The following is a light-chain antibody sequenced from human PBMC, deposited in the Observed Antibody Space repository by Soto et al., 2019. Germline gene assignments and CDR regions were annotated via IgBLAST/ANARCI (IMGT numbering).Light chain of an antibody. V-gene: IGKV1-39*01. CDR3: QQSYITPTWT. CDR1: QNISSF. J-gene: IGKJ1*01. CDR2: AAS. Sequence: DIPMTQSPSSLSASVGDRVTITCRASQNISSFLNWFQQKPGKAPKFLIYAASSLQSGVPSRFSGSGSGTDFTLTISSLQPKDFATYYCQQSYITPTWTFGQGTKVEIK.